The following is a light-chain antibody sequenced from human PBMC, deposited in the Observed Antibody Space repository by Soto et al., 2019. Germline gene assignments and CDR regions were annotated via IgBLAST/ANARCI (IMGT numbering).Light chain of an antibody. Sequence: QSALTQPAYVSGSPGESITISCTGGNSDVGGCNYVSWSHQHPGTAPKLITYEFINPPSGVSNRSSRSKSGNTASLTISGLQAEDEADYYCASYTSSSSYIFGTGTKVTVL. J-gene: IGLJ1*01. CDR3: ASYTSSSSYI. V-gene: IGLV2-14*01. CDR1: NSDVGGCNY. CDR2: EFI.